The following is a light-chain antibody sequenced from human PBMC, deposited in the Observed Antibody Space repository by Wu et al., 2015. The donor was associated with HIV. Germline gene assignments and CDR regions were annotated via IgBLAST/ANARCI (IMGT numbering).Light chain of an antibody. CDR1: QSVSSTY. Sequence: EIVLTQSPGTLSLSPGERATLSCRASQSVSSTYLAWYQQKPGQAPRLLIYGASSRATGIPGRFSGSGSGTDFTLTISRLEPEDFAVYYCQHYGNSRWTFGQGTKVEIK. CDR3: QHYGNSRWT. V-gene: IGKV3-20*01. J-gene: IGKJ1*01. CDR2: GAS.